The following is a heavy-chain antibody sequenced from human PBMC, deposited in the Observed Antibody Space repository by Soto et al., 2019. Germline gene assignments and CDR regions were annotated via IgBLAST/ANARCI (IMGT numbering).Heavy chain of an antibody. CDR3: ARERGFLSEAFDI. J-gene: IGHJ3*02. D-gene: IGHD2-21*01. Sequence: SQTLSLTCAISGDSVSSNSAAWNWIRQSPSRGLEWLGRTYYGSQWYHGYAPFVKGRITINPDTSKNHFSLQLNSVTPEDTAVYYCARERGFLSEAFDIWGRGTMVTVSS. V-gene: IGHV6-1*01. CDR1: GDSVSSNSAA. CDR2: TYYGSQWYH.